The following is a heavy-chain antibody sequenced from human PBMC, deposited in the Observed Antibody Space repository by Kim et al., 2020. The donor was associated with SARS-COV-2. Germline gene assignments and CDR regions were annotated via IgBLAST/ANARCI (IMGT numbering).Heavy chain of an antibody. CDR1: GGSISSSSYY. D-gene: IGHD3-3*01. Sequence: SETLSLTCTVSGGSISSSSYYWGWIRQPPGKGLEWIGSIYYSGSTYYNPSLKSRVTISVDTSKNQFSLKLSSVTAADTAVYYCARNVRPYYDFWSPVLGDYWGQGTLVTVSS. CDR2: IYYSGST. J-gene: IGHJ4*02. V-gene: IGHV4-39*01. CDR3: ARNVRPYYDFWSPVLGDY.